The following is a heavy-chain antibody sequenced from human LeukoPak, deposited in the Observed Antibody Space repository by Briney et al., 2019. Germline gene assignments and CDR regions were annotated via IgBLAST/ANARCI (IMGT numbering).Heavy chain of an antibody. CDR1: GFTFDDYG. CDR2: ICSDWFVR. CDR3: AVTPYSIGASCRG. Sequence: GGSLRLSCAASGFTFDDYGMFWARETPGKAVEWFSLICSDWFVRVYAVSVKGRYTISRDHSEIFLYLNMSSQRLEDTAVYYWAVTPYSIGASCRGWGQGTLLTVSS. V-gene: IGHV3-43*02. J-gene: IGHJ4*02. D-gene: IGHD2-15*01.